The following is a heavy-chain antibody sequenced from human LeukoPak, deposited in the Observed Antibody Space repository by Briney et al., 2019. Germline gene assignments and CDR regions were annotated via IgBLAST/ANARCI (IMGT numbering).Heavy chain of an antibody. Sequence: GGSLRLSCAASGFTFSSYSMNWVRQAPGKGLGWVSSISSSSSYIYYADSVKGRFTISRDNAKNSLHLQVNSLRAEDTAVYYCVRERFHGSGAPKFDFWGQGTLVTVSS. V-gene: IGHV3-21*06. CDR1: GFTFSSYS. CDR2: ISSSSSYI. D-gene: IGHD3-10*01. CDR3: VRERFHGSGAPKFDF. J-gene: IGHJ4*02.